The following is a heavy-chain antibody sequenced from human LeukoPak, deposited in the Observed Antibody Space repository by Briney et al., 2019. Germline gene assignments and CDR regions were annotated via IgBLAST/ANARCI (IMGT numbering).Heavy chain of an antibody. CDR3: ATPARYYDSSGYFYHY. CDR1: GGSISSSSYY. J-gene: IGHJ4*02. CDR2: IYYSGTT. V-gene: IGHV4-39*01. D-gene: IGHD3-22*01. Sequence: SETLSLTCAVSGGSISSSSYYWAWIRQPPGKGLEWIGKIYYSGTTYYNPSLKSRVTISLDTFKNQFSLQLSSVTAADTAVYYCATPARYYDSSGYFYHYWGRGTLVTVSS.